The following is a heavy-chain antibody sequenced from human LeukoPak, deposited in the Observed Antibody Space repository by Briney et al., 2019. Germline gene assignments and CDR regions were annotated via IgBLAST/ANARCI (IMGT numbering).Heavy chain of an antibody. Sequence: ASVKVTCKASGYTFNGYYKHWVRQAPGQGLEWMGWINPNSGGTNYAQKFQGRVTMTRDTSISTAYMELSRLRSDDTAMYYCARSSGWKYNIDYWGQGTLVTVSS. CDR3: ARSSGWKYNIDY. J-gene: IGHJ4*02. V-gene: IGHV1-2*02. CDR1: GYTFNGYY. CDR2: INPNSGGT. D-gene: IGHD6-19*01.